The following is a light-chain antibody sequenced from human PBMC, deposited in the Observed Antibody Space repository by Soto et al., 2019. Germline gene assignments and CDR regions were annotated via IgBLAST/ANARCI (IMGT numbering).Light chain of an antibody. CDR2: GAS. CDR1: QSVSSN. Sequence: EIVMTQSPATLSVSPGERATLSCRASQSVSSNLAWYQQKPGQAPRLLIYGASTRATGVPARFSGSGSGTEFTLTFSSLQSEDFVVYYCQQYDDWPFTFGPGTKVDIK. V-gene: IGKV3-15*01. CDR3: QQYDDWPFT. J-gene: IGKJ3*01.